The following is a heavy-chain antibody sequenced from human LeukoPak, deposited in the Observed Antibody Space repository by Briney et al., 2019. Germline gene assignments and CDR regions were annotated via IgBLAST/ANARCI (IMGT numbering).Heavy chain of an antibody. D-gene: IGHD1-26*01. V-gene: IGHV3-21*01. CDR2: IRSSSSYI. CDR3: IRGAASGSYYGFDV. J-gene: IGHJ6*02. Sequence: GGSLRLSCAASGFTFSSYSMNWVRQAPGKGLEWVSSIRSSSSYIYYADSVKGRFTISRDNAKNSLYLQMNSLRAGDTAVYYCIRGAASGSYYGFDVWGQGATVTVSS. CDR1: GFTFSSYS.